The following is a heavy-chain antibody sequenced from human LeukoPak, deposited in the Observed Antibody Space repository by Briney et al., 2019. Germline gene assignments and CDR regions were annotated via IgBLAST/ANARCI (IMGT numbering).Heavy chain of an antibody. D-gene: IGHD6-6*01. J-gene: IGHJ5*02. CDR2: IYYSGST. CDR3: ARRDIAARLNWFDP. Sequence: PSETLSLTCTVSGGSISSYYWSWIRQTPGKGLEWIGDIYYSGSTNYNPSLKSRVTISLDTSKNQFSLKLSSVTAADTAVYYCARRDIAARLNWFDPWGQGTLVTVSS. CDR1: GGSISSYY. V-gene: IGHV4-59*08.